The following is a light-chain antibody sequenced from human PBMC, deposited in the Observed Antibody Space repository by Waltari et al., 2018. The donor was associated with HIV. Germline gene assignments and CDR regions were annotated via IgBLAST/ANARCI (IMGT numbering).Light chain of an antibody. CDR3: SSSRV. Sequence: QSALTQPPSASGPPGQSVTISCTGTSSDVGGYNYVSWYQQHPGKAPKLMIYEVSKRPSGVPDRCSCSKSDNTASLTVSGLQAEDEADYYCSSSRVFGGGTKLTVL. CDR1: SSDVGGYNY. J-gene: IGLJ3*02. CDR2: EVS. V-gene: IGLV2-8*01.